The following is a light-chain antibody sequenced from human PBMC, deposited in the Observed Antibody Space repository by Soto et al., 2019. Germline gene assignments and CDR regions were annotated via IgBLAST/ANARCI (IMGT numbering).Light chain of an antibody. CDR3: QQVNIYPLT. V-gene: IGKV1-9*01. CDR1: QGISSF. CDR2: AAS. Sequence: DIQLTQSPSFLSASVGDRVTITCRASQGISSFLAWYQQKPGKAPKLLTYAASTLQSGVPSRFSGSGSGTEFTLTISSLQPEDFATYFCQQVNIYPLTFGPGTKVDIK. J-gene: IGKJ3*01.